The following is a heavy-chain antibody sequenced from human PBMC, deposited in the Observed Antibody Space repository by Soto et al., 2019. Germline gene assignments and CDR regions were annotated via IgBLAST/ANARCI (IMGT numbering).Heavy chain of an antibody. CDR1: GFTFSSYG. Sequence: QVQLVESGGGVVQPGRSLRLSCAASGFTFSSYGMHWVRQAPGKGLEWVAVISYDGSNKYYADSVKGRFTISRDNSKNALYLKMNCLKAEDTAVYYCAKTLRYFEFESFDIWGQGTMVTVSS. CDR2: ISYDGSNK. V-gene: IGHV3-30*18. CDR3: AKTLRYFEFESFDI. D-gene: IGHD3-9*01. J-gene: IGHJ3*02.